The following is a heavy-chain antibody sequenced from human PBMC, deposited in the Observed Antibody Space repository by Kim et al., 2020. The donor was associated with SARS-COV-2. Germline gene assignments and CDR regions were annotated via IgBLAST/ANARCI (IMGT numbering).Heavy chain of an antibody. CDR3: ARDGNYAMDV. V-gene: IGHV1-46*01. CDR2: INPSGGST. Sequence: PSVKVSCKASGYTFTSYYMQWVRQAPGQGLEWVGVINPSGGSTSHAQKFQGRVTMTRDTSTSTVYMELSSLRSEDTAVYYCARDGNYAMDVWGQGTTVTVSS. J-gene: IGHJ6*02. D-gene: IGHD3-3*01. CDR1: GYTFTSYY.